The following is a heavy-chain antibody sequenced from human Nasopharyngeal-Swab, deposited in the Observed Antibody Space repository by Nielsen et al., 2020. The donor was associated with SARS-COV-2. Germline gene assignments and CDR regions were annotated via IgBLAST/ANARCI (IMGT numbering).Heavy chain of an antibody. Sequence: GESLKISCGASGFTFSTYWMHWVRQGPGKGLVWVSRINTDGSTTSYAPPVKGRFIISRDNAKNTLYLQMNSLRAEDTAVYYCARVGQPAAFDYWGQGTLVTVSS. V-gene: IGHV3-74*01. D-gene: IGHD2-2*01. J-gene: IGHJ4*02. CDR1: GFTFSTYW. CDR3: ARVGQPAAFDY. CDR2: INTDGSTT.